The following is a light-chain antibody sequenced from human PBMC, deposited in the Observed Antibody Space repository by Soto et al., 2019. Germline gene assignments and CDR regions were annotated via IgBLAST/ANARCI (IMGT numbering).Light chain of an antibody. CDR2: DVT. J-gene: IGLJ1*01. V-gene: IGLV2-11*01. Sequence: QSALTQPRSVSGSPGQSVTISCTGTSRDVGAYNYVSWYQEHPGKAPKVILYDVTKRPSGVPDRFSGSKSGNTASLTISGLQSEDEADYYCCSYAGTYSDVFGTGTKLTVL. CDR3: CSYAGTYSDV. CDR1: SRDVGAYNY.